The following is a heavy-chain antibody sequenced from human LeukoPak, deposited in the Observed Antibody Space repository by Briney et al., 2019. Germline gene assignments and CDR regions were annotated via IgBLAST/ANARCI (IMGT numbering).Heavy chain of an antibody. D-gene: IGHD6-13*01. CDR2: ISGSGGST. CDR3: GFSSSWQYYFDY. Sequence: PGGSLRLSCAASGFTFSSYAMSWVCQAPGKGLEWVSAISGSGGSTYYADSVKGRFTISRDNSKNTLYLQMNSLRAEDTAVYYCGFSSSWQYYFDYWGRGTLVTVSS. J-gene: IGHJ4*02. V-gene: IGHV3-23*01. CDR1: GFTFSSYA.